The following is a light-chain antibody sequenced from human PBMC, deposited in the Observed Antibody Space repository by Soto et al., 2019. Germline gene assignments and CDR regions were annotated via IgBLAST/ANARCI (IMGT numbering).Light chain of an antibody. CDR3: QQRRNWPIT. J-gene: IGKJ5*01. CDR2: DVS. CDR1: QSVGNF. Sequence: EIVLTQSQATLSLSPGERAALSCRASQSVGNFVAWYQQRRGQAPRLLVYDVSNRATGIPVRFTGSGSGTDFTLTISSLEPEDFAIYYCQQRRNWPITFGQGTRLEIK. V-gene: IGKV3-11*01.